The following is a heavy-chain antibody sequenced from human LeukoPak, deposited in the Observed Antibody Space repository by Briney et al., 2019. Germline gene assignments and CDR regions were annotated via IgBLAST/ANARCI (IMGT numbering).Heavy chain of an antibody. CDR3: ARGYSGSYGAFDI. V-gene: IGHV4-38-2*02. J-gene: IGHJ3*02. D-gene: IGHD1-26*01. CDR2: IYHSGST. Sequence: SETLSLTCTVSGYSISSGYYWCWIRQPPGRGLEWIGSIYHSGSTYYNPSLKSRVTISVDTSKNQFSLKLSSVTAADTAVYYCARGYSGSYGAFDIWSQGTMVTVSS. CDR1: GYSISSGYY.